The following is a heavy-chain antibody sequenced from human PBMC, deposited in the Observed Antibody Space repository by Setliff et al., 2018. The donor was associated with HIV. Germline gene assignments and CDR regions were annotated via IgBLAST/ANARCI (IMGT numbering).Heavy chain of an antibody. CDR2: FPNIGST. J-gene: IGHJ4*02. Sequence: TSETLSLTCTVSGGSMNSESNHWGWFRQPAGKSLEWIGRFPNIGSTDYNPSLKSRVTISVDRSRNQFSLKLSSVTAADTAVYYCARDPSDGYGHFDYWGQGALVTVSS. CDR3: ARDPSDGYGHFDY. V-gene: IGHV4-61*02. D-gene: IGHD2-2*03. CDR1: GGSMNSESNH.